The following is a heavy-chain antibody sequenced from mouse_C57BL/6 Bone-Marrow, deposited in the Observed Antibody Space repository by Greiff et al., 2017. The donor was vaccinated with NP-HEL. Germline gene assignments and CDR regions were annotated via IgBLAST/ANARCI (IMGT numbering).Heavy chain of an antibody. CDR2: IYPGDGDT. CDR3: ARERDLLWLRRSSSWFAY. V-gene: IGHV1-82*01. Sequence: QVQLQQSGPELVKPGASVKISCKASGYAFSSSWMNWVKQRPGKGLEWIGRIYPGDGDTNYNGKFKGKATLTADKSSSTAYMQLSSLTSEDSAVYFCARERDLLWLRRSSSWFAYWGQGTLVTVSA. D-gene: IGHD2-2*01. J-gene: IGHJ3*01. CDR1: GYAFSSSW.